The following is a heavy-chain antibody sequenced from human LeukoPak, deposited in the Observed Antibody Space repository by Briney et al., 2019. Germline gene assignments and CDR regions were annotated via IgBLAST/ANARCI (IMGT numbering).Heavy chain of an antibody. D-gene: IGHD4-23*01. CDR3: AKDGALLRWPVYYFDY. V-gene: IGHV3-23*01. CDR2: ISGSGGST. CDR1: GFTSSSYA. J-gene: IGHJ4*02. Sequence: GGSLRLSCAASGFTSSSYAMSWVRQAPGKGLEWVSAISGSGGSTYYADSVKGRFTISRDNSKNTLYLQMNSLRAEDTAVYYCAKDGALLRWPVYYFDYWGQGTLVTVSS.